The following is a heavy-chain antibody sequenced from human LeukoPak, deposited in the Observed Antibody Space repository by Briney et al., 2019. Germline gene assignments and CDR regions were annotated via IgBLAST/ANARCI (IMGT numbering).Heavy chain of an antibody. CDR2: ISYDGSNK. Sequence: PGGSLRLSCAASGFTFSSYGMHWVRQAPGKGLEWVAVISYDGSNKYYADSVKGRFTISRDNSKNTLYLQMNSLRAEGTAVYYCAKDFHGSGSYWIDYWGQGTLVTVSS. CDR1: GFTFSSYG. CDR3: AKDFHGSGSYWIDY. J-gene: IGHJ4*02. D-gene: IGHD3-10*01. V-gene: IGHV3-30*18.